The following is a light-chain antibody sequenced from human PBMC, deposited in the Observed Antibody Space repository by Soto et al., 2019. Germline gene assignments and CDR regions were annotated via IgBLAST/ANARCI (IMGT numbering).Light chain of an antibody. V-gene: IGLV2-23*02. CDR1: SSDVGVSNL. CDR3: CSYANRRGL. CDR2: EVS. Sequence: QPASVSGSPGQSITISCTGSSSDVGVSNLVSWYQQHPGKAPKLIIYEVSQRPSGVSNRFSGSKSGNTASLTISGLQADDGGDYYCCSYANRRGLFGAGTKLTVL. J-gene: IGLJ3*02.